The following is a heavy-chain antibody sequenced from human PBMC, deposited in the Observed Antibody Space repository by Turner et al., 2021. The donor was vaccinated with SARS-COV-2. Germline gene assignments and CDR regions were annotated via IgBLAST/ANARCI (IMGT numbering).Heavy chain of an antibody. V-gene: IGHV3-7*01. CDR2: IKQDGSER. Sequence: EVQLVESGGGLVQPGGSLRLSCEASAFTFSSYWMTWVRQAPGKGLEWVANIKQDGSERYYVDSVKGRFTISRDNAKNSLYLQMNSLRAEDTAVYYCARVYSSSSGRNAFDIWGQGTMVTVSS. D-gene: IGHD6-6*01. J-gene: IGHJ3*02. CDR3: ARVYSSSSGRNAFDI. CDR1: AFTFSSYW.